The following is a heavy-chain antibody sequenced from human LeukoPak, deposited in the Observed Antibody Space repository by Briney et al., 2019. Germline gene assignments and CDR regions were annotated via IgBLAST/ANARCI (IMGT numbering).Heavy chain of an antibody. Sequence: GGSLRLSCLTSGFTLSTNAMSWVRQAPGKGLEWISGISGSGASTYYADSEKGRFTISRDDSRNTLYLQMNSLRGDDTAVYYCAKDVGKWESLHFFDYWGQGTLVTVSS. CDR2: ISGSGAST. J-gene: IGHJ4*02. CDR1: GFTLSTNA. CDR3: AKDVGKWESLHFFDY. V-gene: IGHV3-23*01. D-gene: IGHD1-26*01.